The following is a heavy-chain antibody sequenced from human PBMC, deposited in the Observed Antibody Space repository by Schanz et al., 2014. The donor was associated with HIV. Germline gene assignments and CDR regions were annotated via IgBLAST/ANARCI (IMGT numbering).Heavy chain of an antibody. Sequence: QVQLVESGGGVVQPGRSLRLSCAASGFNFSSYGMHWVRQAPGKGLEWVAVISYDGSNKYYADSVKGRFTISRDNSKNTLYLQMNSLRAEDTAVYYCAKGGSYYDFWSGYSYYFDDWGQGTLVTVSS. CDR1: GFNFSSYG. CDR3: AKGGSYYDFWSGYSYYFDD. V-gene: IGHV3-30*19. D-gene: IGHD3-3*01. CDR2: ISYDGSNK. J-gene: IGHJ4*02.